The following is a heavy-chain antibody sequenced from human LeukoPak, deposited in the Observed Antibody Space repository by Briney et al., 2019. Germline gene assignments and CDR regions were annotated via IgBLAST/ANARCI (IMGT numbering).Heavy chain of an antibody. J-gene: IGHJ4*02. CDR2: INRDETKK. CDR1: GFTFSSDW. V-gene: IGHV3-7*01. CDR3: ARPLAVAGTVVTSDY. D-gene: IGHD6-19*01. Sequence: PGGSLRLSCAASGFTFSSDWMTWVRQAPGKGLEWVANINRDETKKHYLDSVKGRFTISRDNAKNSLYLQMNSLRAEDTAVYYCARPLAVAGTVVTSDYWGQGTLVTVSS.